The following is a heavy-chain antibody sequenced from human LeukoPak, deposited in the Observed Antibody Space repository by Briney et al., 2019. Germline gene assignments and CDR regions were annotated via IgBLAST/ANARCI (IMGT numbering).Heavy chain of an antibody. V-gene: IGHV4-59*08. Sequence: SETLSLTCTVSGGSISRYYWSWIRQPPGKGLEWIGWIGCIHNCGSTSYNPSLESRVTISVDTSKNRLSLQLTSVTAADTAVYYCARRASSSSWFYGMDVWGQGTTVTVSS. CDR3: ARRASSSSWFYGMDV. CDR1: GGSISRYY. D-gene: IGHD6-13*01. CDR2: IHNCGST. J-gene: IGHJ6*02.